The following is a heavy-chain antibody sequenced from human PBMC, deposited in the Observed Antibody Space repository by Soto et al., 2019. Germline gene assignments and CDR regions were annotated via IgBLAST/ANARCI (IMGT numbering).Heavy chain of an antibody. CDR2: ISWNSGSI. CDR1: GFTFDDYA. V-gene: IGHV3-9*01. J-gene: IGHJ1*01. D-gene: IGHD4-17*01. CDR3: ATDPYGDYLLRYFQH. Sequence: EVQLVESGGGLVQPGRSLRLSCAASGFTFDDYAMHWVRQAPGKGLEWVSGISWNSGSIGYADSVKGRFTISRDNAKNSLYLQMNSLRAEDTALYYCATDPYGDYLLRYFQHWGQGTLVTVSS.